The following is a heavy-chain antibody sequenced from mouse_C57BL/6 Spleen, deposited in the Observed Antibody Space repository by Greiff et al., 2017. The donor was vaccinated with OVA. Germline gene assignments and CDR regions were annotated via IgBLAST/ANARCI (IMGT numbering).Heavy chain of an antibody. CDR1: GFTFSNYW. J-gene: IGHJ4*01. CDR2: IRLKSDNYAT. Sequence: EVQGVESGGGLVQPGGSMKLSCVASGFTFSNYWMNWVRQSPEKGLEWVAQIRLKSDNYATHYAESVKGRFTISRDDSKSSVYLQMNNLRAEDTGIYYCTGDTTVVASMDYWGQGTSVTVSS. V-gene: IGHV6-3*01. CDR3: TGDTTVVASMDY. D-gene: IGHD1-1*01.